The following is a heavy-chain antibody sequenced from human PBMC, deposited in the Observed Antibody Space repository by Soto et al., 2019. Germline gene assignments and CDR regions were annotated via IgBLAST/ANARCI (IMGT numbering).Heavy chain of an antibody. CDR3: AFRGRYSKPYGMDV. D-gene: IGHD6-13*01. CDR2: INAGNGNT. Sequence: ASVKVSCKASGYTFTSYAMHWVRQAPGQRLEWMGWINAGNGNTKYSQKFQGRVTITRDTSASTAYMELSSLRSEDTAVYYCAFRGRYSKPYGMDVWGQGTTVTVSS. CDR1: GYTFTSYA. V-gene: IGHV1-3*01. J-gene: IGHJ6*02.